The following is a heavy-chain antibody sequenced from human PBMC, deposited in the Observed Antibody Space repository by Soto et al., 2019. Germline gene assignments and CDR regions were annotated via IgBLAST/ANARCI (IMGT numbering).Heavy chain of an antibody. Sequence: SETLSLTCTVSGGSISNYYWSWIRQPPGKGLEWIGYIYYSGSTNYNPSLKSRVTISLDTSKNQFSLKLSSVTAADTAVYYCARAGATTLSDYWGQGTLVTVS. V-gene: IGHV4-59*01. J-gene: IGHJ4*02. CDR3: ARAGATTLSDY. CDR1: GGSISNYY. CDR2: IYYSGST. D-gene: IGHD1-26*01.